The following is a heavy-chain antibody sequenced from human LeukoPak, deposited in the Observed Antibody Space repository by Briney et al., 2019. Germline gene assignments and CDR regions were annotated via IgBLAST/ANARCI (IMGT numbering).Heavy chain of an antibody. D-gene: IGHD6-6*01. Sequence: SETLSLTCTVSGGSISSYYWSWLRQPPGKGLEWIGYIYYSGSTNYNPSLKSRVTISVDTSKNQFSLKLSSVTAADTAVYFCARGVSSIFYYYYYMDVWGKGTTVTVSS. J-gene: IGHJ6*03. CDR3: ARGVSSIFYYYYYMDV. V-gene: IGHV4-59*01. CDR1: GGSISSYY. CDR2: IYYSGST.